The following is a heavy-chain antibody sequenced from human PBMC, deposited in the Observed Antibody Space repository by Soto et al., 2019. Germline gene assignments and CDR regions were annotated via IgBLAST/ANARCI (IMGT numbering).Heavy chain of an antibody. CDR2: IYYSGST. CDR3: ARDSSSWTTGLLDY. CDR1: GGSISGAGYY. D-gene: IGHD6-13*01. J-gene: IGHJ4*02. V-gene: IGHV4-30-4*08. Sequence: SETLSLTCTVSGGSISGAGYYWSWIRQNPGKGLEWIGYIYYSGSTYYNPSLKSRVTMSLDTSKNQFSLKLSSVTATDTAVYYCARDSSSWTTGLLDYWGQGTLVTVSS.